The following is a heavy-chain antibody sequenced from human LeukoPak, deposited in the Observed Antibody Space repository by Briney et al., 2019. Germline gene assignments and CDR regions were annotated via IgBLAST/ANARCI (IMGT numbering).Heavy chain of an antibody. V-gene: IGHV4-34*01. CDR3: ARGIGTRYSSSWLPFDP. CDR1: GGSFSGYY. D-gene: IGHD6-13*01. CDR2: INHSGST. J-gene: IGHJ5*02. Sequence: SETLPLTCAVYGGSFSGYYWSWIRQPPGKGLEWIGEINHSGSTNYNPSLKSRVTISVDTSKNQFSLKLSSVTAADTAVYYCARGIGTRYSSSWLPFDPWGQGTLVTVSS.